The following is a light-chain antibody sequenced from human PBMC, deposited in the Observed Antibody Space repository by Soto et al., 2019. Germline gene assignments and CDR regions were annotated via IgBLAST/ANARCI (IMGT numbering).Light chain of an antibody. CDR1: QSVSSTY. J-gene: IGKJ2*01. V-gene: IGKV3-20*01. CDR2: GAS. CDR3: QQYGSSSYT. Sequence: EIVLTQSPGTLSLSPGERATLSCRASQSVSSTYVAWYQQNPGQAPRLLIYGASSRATGIPDRFSGSGSGTDFTLTISRLEPEDFAVYFCQQYGSSSYTFGQGTKLEIK.